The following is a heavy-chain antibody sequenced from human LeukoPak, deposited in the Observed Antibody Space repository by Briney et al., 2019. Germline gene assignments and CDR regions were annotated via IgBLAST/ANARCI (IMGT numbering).Heavy chain of an antibody. V-gene: IGHV3-48*01. CDR3: ARDHRYAFDN. CDR1: GFNFIDYS. Sequence: PGGSLRLSCVASGFNFIDYSMNWVRQAPGKGLEWISYIGFSSGNTKYADSVKGRFTISRDKARNSLYLRMNSLRAEDTAMYYCARDHRYAFDNWGDGTLVTVSS. D-gene: IGHD5-12*01. J-gene: IGHJ4*01. CDR2: IGFSSGNT.